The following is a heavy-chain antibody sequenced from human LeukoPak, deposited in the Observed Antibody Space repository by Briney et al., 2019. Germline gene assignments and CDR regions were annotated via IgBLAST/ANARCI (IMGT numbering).Heavy chain of an antibody. V-gene: IGHV4-59*08. J-gene: IGHJ2*01. D-gene: IGHD3-16*01. Sequence: SETLSLTCTVSGGSTSSDYWSWIRQSPGKGLEWVGYVYNSGDTGKNPSLKSRVTILLDTSKNQCSLKLTSVSAADAAVYYCARLKLGAYFDLWGRGTLVTVSS. CDR3: ARLKLGAYFDL. CDR2: VYNSGDT. CDR1: GGSTSSDY.